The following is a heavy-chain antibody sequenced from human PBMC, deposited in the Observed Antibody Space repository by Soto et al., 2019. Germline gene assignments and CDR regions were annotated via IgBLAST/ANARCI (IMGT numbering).Heavy chain of an antibody. CDR3: ARGVTMVRGVIHTSYFEY. CDR2: IYYSGST. V-gene: IGHV4-31*03. D-gene: IGHD3-10*01. J-gene: IGHJ4*02. CDR1: GGSISSGGYY. Sequence: SETLSLTCTVSGGSISSGGYYWSWIRQHPGKGLEWIGYIYYSGSTYYNPSLKSRVTISVDTSKNQFSLKLSSVTAADTAVYYCARGVTMVRGVIHTSYFEYWGQGTLVTVSS.